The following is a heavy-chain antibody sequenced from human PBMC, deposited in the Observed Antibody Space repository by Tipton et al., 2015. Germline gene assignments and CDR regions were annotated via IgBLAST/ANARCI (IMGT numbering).Heavy chain of an antibody. CDR2: IYFSGST. CDR1: GGSVSSTHY. D-gene: IGHD3-10*01. J-gene: IGHJ5*02. CDR3: ARGGSGGYGWFDL. Sequence: TLSLTCTVSGGSVSSTHYWGWIRQPPGKGLEWIASIYFSGSTNYNSSLNGRVTMSVDTSKNQLSLKLTTVSAADTAVYYCARGGSGGYGWFDLWGQGALVTVSS. V-gene: IGHV4-39*07.